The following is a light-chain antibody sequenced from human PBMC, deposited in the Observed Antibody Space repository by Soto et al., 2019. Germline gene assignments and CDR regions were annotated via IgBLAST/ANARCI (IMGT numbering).Light chain of an antibody. CDR3: QQYDDLPIT. CDR2: DAS. V-gene: IGKV1-33*01. J-gene: IGKJ5*01. CDR1: QDITNY. Sequence: DIPMTQSPSSLSASVGDRVTITCQASQDITNYLNWYQKKPGKAPKLLIYDASNLETGVPSRFSGSGSGTDFTFTISSLQPEDIATYYCQQYDDLPITFGQGTRLEIK.